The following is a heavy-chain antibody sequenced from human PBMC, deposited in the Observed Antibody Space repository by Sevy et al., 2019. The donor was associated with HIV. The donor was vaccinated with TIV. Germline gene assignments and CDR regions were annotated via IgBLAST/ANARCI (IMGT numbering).Heavy chain of an antibody. CDR2: IYSGGST. Sequence: GGSLRLSCAASGFTVSDNYMSWVRQAPGKGLEWVSVIYSGGSTYYADFVKGRFTISRDNSKNTLYLQMNSLRAEDTAVYYCAREGMVLLDSGSRGQGTMVTVSS. CDR3: AREGMVLLDSGS. J-gene: IGHJ3*01. V-gene: IGHV3-53*01. D-gene: IGHD1-1*01. CDR1: GFTVSDNY.